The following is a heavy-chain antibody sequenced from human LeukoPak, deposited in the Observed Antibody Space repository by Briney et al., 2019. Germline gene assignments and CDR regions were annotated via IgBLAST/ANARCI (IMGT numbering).Heavy chain of an antibody. D-gene: IGHD5-12*01. Sequence: GGSLRLSCAASGFTFSSYSMTWVRQAPGKGLEWVSSISRSSSDVYYADSVKGRITISRDSAKNSLYLQMNSLRAEDTAVYYCAKAPPYSGSPYYYYMDVWGKGTTVTVSS. V-gene: IGHV3-21*01. CDR2: ISRSSSDV. CDR1: GFTFSSYS. J-gene: IGHJ6*03. CDR3: AKAPPYSGSPYYYYMDV.